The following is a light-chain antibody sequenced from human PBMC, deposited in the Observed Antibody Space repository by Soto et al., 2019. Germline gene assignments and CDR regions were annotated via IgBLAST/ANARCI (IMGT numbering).Light chain of an antibody. CDR3: SSYAGINNFYV. CDR2: EVS. Sequence: QSALTQPPSASGSPGQSVTISCTGTSSDVGGYDYVSWYQQHPGKAPKLMIYEVSKRPSGVPDRFSGSKSGNTASLTVSGLQAEDEADYFCSSYAGINNFYVFGTGTKVTVL. V-gene: IGLV2-8*01. J-gene: IGLJ1*01. CDR1: SSDVGGYDY.